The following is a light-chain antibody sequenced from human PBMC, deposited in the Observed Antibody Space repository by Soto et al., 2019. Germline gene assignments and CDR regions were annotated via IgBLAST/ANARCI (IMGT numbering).Light chain of an antibody. CDR1: SGDVGGYNY. J-gene: IGLJ1*01. CDR2: EVS. CDR3: SSYAGSNNYV. V-gene: IGLV2-8*01. Sequence: QSVLTQPPSASGSPGQSVTISCTGTSGDVGGYNYVSWYQQHPGKAPKLMIFEVSERPSGVPDRFSASKSGNTASLTVSGLQAEDEADYYCSSYAGSNNYVFGTGTKVTVL.